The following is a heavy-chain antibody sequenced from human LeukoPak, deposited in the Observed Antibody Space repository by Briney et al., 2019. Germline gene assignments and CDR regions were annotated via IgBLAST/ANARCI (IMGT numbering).Heavy chain of an antibody. D-gene: IGHD1-7*01. CDR3: ARGLNWNYDLGWVAP. Sequence: ASVKVSCKASGYSFSSCSISWVRQAPGQGLEWMGWISGYNGNTNYAQKFQGRVTLTTDTSTSTAYTELRSLRSDDTAIYYCARGLNWNYDLGWVAPWGQGTLVAVSS. CDR2: ISGYNGNT. J-gene: IGHJ5*02. CDR1: GYSFSSCS. V-gene: IGHV1-18*01.